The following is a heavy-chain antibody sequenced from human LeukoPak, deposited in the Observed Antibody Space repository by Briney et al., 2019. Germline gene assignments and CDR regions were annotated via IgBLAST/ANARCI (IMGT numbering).Heavy chain of an antibody. J-gene: IGHJ4*02. CDR3: ARGRTKRRSSSTFEG. Sequence: GASVKLSCKASGYTFTSYDINWVRQATGHGLEWMGWMNPNSGNTGYAQKFQGRVTMTRNTSISTAYMELSRLRSEDTAVYYCARGRTKRRSSSTFEGWGQGTLVTVSS. D-gene: IGHD6-6*01. CDR1: GYTFTSYD. V-gene: IGHV1-8*01. CDR2: MNPNSGNT.